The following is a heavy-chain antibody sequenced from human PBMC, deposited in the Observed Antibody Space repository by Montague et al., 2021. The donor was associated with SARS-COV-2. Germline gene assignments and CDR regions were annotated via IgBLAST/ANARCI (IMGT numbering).Heavy chain of an antibody. CDR3: ARFRYSDGWTFDY. V-gene: IGHV4-59*13. Sequence: SETLSLTCTVSSGSLLHYYWSWIRQPPGKGLVWIGYVYSSGITNYNPSLGVRVTMSVDTSKNQFSLKLISVTAADTAVYYCARFRYSDGWTFDYWGQGTLVTVSS. D-gene: IGHD6-19*01. J-gene: IGHJ4*02. CDR2: VYSSGIT. CDR1: SGSLLHYY.